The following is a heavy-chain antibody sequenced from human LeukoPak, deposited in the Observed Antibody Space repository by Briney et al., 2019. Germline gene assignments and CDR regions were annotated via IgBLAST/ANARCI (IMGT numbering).Heavy chain of an antibody. CDR1: GFTFSSYG. D-gene: IGHD5-24*01. CDR2: IRYDGSNK. Sequence: GGSLRLSCAASGFTFSSYGMHWVRQAPGKGLEWVAFIRYDGSNKYYADSVKGRFTISRDNSKNTLYLQMNSLRAEDTAVYYCAIDVEMATISYFDYWGQGTLVTVSS. J-gene: IGHJ4*02. V-gene: IGHV3-30*02. CDR3: AIDVEMATISYFDY.